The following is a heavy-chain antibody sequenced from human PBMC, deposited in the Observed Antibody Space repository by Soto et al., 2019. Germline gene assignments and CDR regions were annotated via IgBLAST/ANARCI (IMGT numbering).Heavy chain of an antibody. J-gene: IGHJ5*02. CDR2: MSSNGGST. D-gene: IGHD2-2*02. CDR1: GFTFSRYA. Sequence: PGGSLRLSCSASGFTFSRYAMHWVRQAPGKGLEYVSAMSSNGGSTYYADSVKGRFTISRDNSKNTLYLQMSSLRAEDTAVYYCVKGYCSSTSCYRIDPWGQGTLVTVSS. CDR3: VKGYCSSTSCYRIDP. V-gene: IGHV3-64D*06.